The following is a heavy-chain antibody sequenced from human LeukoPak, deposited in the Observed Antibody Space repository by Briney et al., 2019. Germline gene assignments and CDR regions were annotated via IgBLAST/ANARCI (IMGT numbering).Heavy chain of an antibody. D-gene: IGHD1-1*01. CDR1: GLTFNKAL. V-gene: IGHV3-15*01. CDR2: IKSRSYGGTT. CDR3: ATSGEHWDVFDY. J-gene: IGHJ4*02. Sequence: GGSLRLSCAASGLTFNKALMSWVRQAPGKGLEWIGRIKSRSYGGTTGYAAPVKGIFTISRDDSKNTLYLQMNSLKTEDTAVYYCATSGEHWDVFDYWGQGTLVTVSS.